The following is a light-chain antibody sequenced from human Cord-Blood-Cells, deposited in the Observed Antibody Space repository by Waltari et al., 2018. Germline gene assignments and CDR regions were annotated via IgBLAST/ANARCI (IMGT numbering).Light chain of an antibody. CDR2: DVS. CDR3: SSYTSSSTLYV. J-gene: IGLJ1*01. Sequence: QSALTQPASVSGSPGQSITISCTGTSSYVGGYNYVSWYQQHPGKAPKLMIYDVSNRSSGVSNRFSGSKSGNTASLTISGLQAEDEADYYCSSYTSSSTLYVFGTGTKVTVL. V-gene: IGLV2-14*01. CDR1: SSYVGGYNY.